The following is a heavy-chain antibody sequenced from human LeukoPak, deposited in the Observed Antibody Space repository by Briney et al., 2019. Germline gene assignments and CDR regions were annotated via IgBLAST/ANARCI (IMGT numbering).Heavy chain of an antibody. CDR2: IYYSGST. V-gene: IGHV4-31*03. D-gene: IGHD3-22*01. Sequence: SETLSLTCPVSGGSINSGGYYWNWIRQLPGKGLEWIGYIYYSGSTHYNPSLKSRVTISVDTSKNQFSLKLSSVTAADTAVYYCARMESSGYSLPDYWGQGTQVTVSS. CDR1: GGSINSGGYY. CDR3: ARMESSGYSLPDY. J-gene: IGHJ4*02.